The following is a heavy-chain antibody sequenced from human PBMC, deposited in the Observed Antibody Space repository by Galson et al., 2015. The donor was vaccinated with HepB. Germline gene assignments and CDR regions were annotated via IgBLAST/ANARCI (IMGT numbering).Heavy chain of an antibody. J-gene: IGHJ4*02. CDR1: GGSISSSSYY. CDR3: ARDVTILSN. CDR2: IYYSGST. Sequence: LSLTCTVSGGSISSSSYYWGWIRQPPGKGLEWIGSIYYSGSTYYNPSLKSRVTISVDTSKNQFSLKLSSVTAADTAVYYCARDVTILSNWGQGTLVTVSS. D-gene: IGHD3-3*01. V-gene: IGHV4-39*07.